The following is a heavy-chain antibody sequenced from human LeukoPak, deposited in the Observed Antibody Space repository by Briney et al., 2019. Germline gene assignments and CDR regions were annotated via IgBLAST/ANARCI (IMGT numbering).Heavy chain of an antibody. CDR1: GGTFSSYA. CDR2: IIPIFGTA. V-gene: IGHV1-69*06. CDR3: ARCSGGSCYGDYYYYGMDV. D-gene: IGHD2-15*01. J-gene: IGHJ6*04. Sequence: GASVKVSCKASGGTFSSYAISWVRQAPGQGLEWMGGIIPIFGTANYAQKFQGRVTITADKSTSTAYMELSSLRSEDTAVYYCARCSGGSCYGDYYYYGMDVWGKGTTVTVSS.